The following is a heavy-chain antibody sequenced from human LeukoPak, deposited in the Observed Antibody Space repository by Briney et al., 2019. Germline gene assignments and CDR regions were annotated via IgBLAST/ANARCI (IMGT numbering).Heavy chain of an antibody. D-gene: IGHD6-19*01. Sequence: PSETLSLTCTVSGYSISSGYYWGWIRQPPGKGLEWIGSIYHSGSTYYNPSLKSRVTISVDTSKNQFSLTLSSVTAADTAVYYCAVSIAVAGLGDYWGQGTLVTVSS. CDR1: GYSISSGYY. V-gene: IGHV4-38-2*02. CDR2: IYHSGST. CDR3: AVSIAVAGLGDY. J-gene: IGHJ4*02.